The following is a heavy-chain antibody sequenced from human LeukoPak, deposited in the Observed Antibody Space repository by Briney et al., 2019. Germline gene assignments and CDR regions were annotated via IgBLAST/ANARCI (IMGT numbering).Heavy chain of an antibody. D-gene: IGHD5-18*01. CDR1: GFTFSGSA. V-gene: IGHV3-73*01. J-gene: IGHJ6*03. CDR3: TRWSVDTKHYYYMDV. Sequence: GGSLRLSCAASGFTFSGSAMHWFRQASVKGLEWVGRIRSKANSYATAFAASVKGRFTISRDDSKNTAYLQMNSLKTEDTAVYYCTRWSVDTKHYYYMDVWGKGTTVTVSS. CDR2: IRSKANSYAT.